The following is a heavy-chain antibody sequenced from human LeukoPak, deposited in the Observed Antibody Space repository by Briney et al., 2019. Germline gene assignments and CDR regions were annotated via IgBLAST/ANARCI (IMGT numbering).Heavy chain of an antibody. D-gene: IGHD4-23*01. J-gene: IGHJ4*02. V-gene: IGHV6-1*01. CDR2: TYYRSKWYD. CDR3: ARAVKLDFDC. Sequence: SQTLSLTCAISGDSVSSNTAAWNWIRQSPSRGLEWLGRTYYRSKWYDDYAESVKSRITINPDTSKNQFSLQLNSVTPEDTAVYYCARAVKLDFDCWGQGTLVTVSP. CDR1: GDSVSSNTAA.